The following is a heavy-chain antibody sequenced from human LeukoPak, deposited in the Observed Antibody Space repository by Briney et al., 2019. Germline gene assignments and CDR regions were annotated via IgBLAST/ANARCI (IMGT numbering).Heavy chain of an antibody. Sequence: SETLSLTCAVYGGSFSGYYWSWIRQPPGKGLEWIGEINHSGSTNYNPSLKSRVTISVDTSKNQFSLKLSSVTAADTAVYYCAGDGWLRFFDYWGQGTLVTVSS. CDR1: GGSFSGYY. V-gene: IGHV4-34*01. D-gene: IGHD5-12*01. CDR3: AGDGWLRFFDY. J-gene: IGHJ4*02. CDR2: INHSGST.